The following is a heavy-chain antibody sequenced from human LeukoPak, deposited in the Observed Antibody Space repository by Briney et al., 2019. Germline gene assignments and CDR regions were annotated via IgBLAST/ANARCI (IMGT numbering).Heavy chain of an antibody. V-gene: IGHV3-30*02. CDR3: AKALIQVRGVPDY. CDR1: GFTFSSYG. Sequence: YPGGSLRLSCAASGFTFSSYGMHWVRQAPGKGLGWVAFIRYDGSNKYYADSVKGRFTISRDNCKNTLYLQMNSLRAEDTAVYYCAKALIQVRGVPDYWGQGTLVTVSS. J-gene: IGHJ4*02. CDR2: IRYDGSNK. D-gene: IGHD3-10*01.